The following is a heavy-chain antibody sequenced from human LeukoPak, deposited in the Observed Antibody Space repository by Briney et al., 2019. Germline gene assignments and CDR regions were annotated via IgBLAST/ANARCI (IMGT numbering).Heavy chain of an antibody. Sequence: PGGSLRLSCAASGFTFSSYAMSWVRQAPGKGLEWVAVISYDGSNKYYADSVKGRFTISRDNSKNTLYLQMNSLRAEDTAVYYCAKFHFLSGGAEGSTRHDDYWGQGTLVTVSS. CDR2: ISYDGSNK. CDR1: GFTFSSYA. CDR3: AKFHFLSGGAEGSTRHDDY. V-gene: IGHV3-30*18. J-gene: IGHJ4*02. D-gene: IGHD3-10*02.